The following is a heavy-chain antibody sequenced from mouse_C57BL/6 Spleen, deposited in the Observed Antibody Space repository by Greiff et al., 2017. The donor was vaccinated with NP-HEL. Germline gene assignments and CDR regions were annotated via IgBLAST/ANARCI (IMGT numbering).Heavy chain of an antibody. V-gene: IGHV1-55*01. Sequence: QVQLQQPGAELVKPGASVKMSCKASGYTFTSYWITWVKQRPGQGLEWIGDIYPGSGSTNYNEKFKSKATLTVDTSSSKTYRQLSSLTSEDYAVYYCERERSVVATGAKEYWGKRTSVT. CDR3: ERERSVVATGAKEY. CDR1: GYTFTSYW. CDR2: IYPGSGST. D-gene: IGHD1-1*01. J-gene: IGHJ4*01.